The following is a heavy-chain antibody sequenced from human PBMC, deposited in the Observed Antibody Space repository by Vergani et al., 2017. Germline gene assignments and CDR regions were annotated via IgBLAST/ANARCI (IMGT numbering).Heavy chain of an antibody. CDR3: ASDTHSGQRADL. J-gene: IGHJ5*02. CDR2: IHYSENT. D-gene: IGHD6-19*01. Sequence: QVRLQESGPGLVKPSETLSLTCSVSGGSMSGYYWSWIRQPPGKGLEWIGSIHYSENTNYNPSLKTRVTISVDTSKNQFSLTLTSVTAADTAVYYCASDTHSGQRADLWGQGILVTVTS. CDR1: GGSMSGYY. V-gene: IGHV4-59*01.